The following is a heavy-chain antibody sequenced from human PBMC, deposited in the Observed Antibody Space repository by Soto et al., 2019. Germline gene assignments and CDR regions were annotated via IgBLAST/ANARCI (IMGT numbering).Heavy chain of an antibody. V-gene: IGHV1-2*04. J-gene: IGHJ6*02. Sequence: ASVKVSCKASGYTFTGYYMHWVRQAPGQGLEWMGWINPNSGGTNYAQKFQGWVTMTRDTSISTAYMELSRLRSDDTAVYYCARASSIYYDILTGPLPRYYYYGMDVWGQGTTVTVSS. D-gene: IGHD3-9*01. CDR1: GYTFTGYY. CDR3: ARASSIYYDILTGPLPRYYYYGMDV. CDR2: INPNSGGT.